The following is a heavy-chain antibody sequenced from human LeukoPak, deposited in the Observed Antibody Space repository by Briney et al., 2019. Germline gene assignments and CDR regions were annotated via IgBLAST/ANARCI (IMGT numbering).Heavy chain of an antibody. CDR3: ASRLVRPLRYFDY. V-gene: IGHV3-48*03. J-gene: IGHJ4*02. CDR2: ISSSGSTI. Sequence: GGSLRLSCAASGFTFSSYEMNWVRRAPGKGLEWVSYISSSGSTIYYADSVKGRFTISRDNAKNSLYLQMNSLRAEDTAVYYCASRLVRPLRYFDYWGQGTLVTVSS. CDR1: GFTFSSYE. D-gene: IGHD3-10*01.